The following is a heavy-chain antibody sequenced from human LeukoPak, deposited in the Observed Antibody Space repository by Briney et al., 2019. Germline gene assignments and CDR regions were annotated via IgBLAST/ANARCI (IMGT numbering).Heavy chain of an antibody. CDR1: GFTFSSYE. Sequence: PGGSLRLSCAASGFTFSSYEMNWVRQAPGKGLEWVSYISSSGSTIYYADSVKGRFTISRDNAKNSLYLQMNSLRAEDTAVYYCARFHDYSNYGRYYYYGMDVWGQGTTVTVS. D-gene: IGHD4-11*01. CDR3: ARFHDYSNYGRYYYYGMDV. J-gene: IGHJ6*02. V-gene: IGHV3-48*03. CDR2: ISSSGSTI.